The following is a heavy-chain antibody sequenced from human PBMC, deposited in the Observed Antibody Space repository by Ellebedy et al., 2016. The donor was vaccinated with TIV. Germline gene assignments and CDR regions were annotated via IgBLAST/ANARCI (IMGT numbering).Heavy chain of an antibody. CDR1: GDSFSSNSAA. CDR3: ARGYSYGYYLAPLSIYFDY. D-gene: IGHD5-18*01. J-gene: IGHJ4*02. V-gene: IGHV6-1*01. CDR2: TYYRSKWYN. Sequence: SQTLSLTCAISGDSFSSNSAAWNWIRQSPSRGLEWLGRTYYRSKWYNDYAVSVKSRITINPDTSKNQFSLQLNSVTPEDTAVYYCARGYSYGYYLAPLSIYFDYWGQGTLVTVSS.